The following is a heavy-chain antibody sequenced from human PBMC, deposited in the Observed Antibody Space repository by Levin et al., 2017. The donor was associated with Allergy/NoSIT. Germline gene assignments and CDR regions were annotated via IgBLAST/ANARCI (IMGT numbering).Heavy chain of an antibody. CDR2: IKSKTDGGTT. V-gene: IGHV3-15*01. D-gene: IGHD5-18*01. CDR1: GFTFSNAW. CDR3: TTRSGYSYGYKGY. Sequence: PGGSLRLSCAASGFTFSNAWMSWVRQAPGKGLEWVGRIKSKTDGGTTDYAAPVKGRFTISRDDSKNTLYLQMNSLKTEDTAVYYCTTRSGYSYGYKGYWGQGTLVTVSS. J-gene: IGHJ4*02.